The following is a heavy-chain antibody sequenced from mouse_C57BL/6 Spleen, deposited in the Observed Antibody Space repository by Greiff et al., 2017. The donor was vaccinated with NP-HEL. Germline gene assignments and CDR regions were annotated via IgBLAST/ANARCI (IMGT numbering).Heavy chain of an antibody. CDR3: TYYYGSSPYYYAMDY. J-gene: IGHJ4*01. D-gene: IGHD1-1*01. CDR2: IRNKANNHAT. V-gene: IGHV6-6*01. Sequence: EVQLVESGGGLVQPGGSMKLSCAASGFTFSDAWMDWVRQSPEKGLEWVAEIRNKANNHATYYAESVKGRFTISRDDSKSSVYMQMNSLRAVDTGIYYCTYYYGSSPYYYAMDYWGQGTSVTVSS. CDR1: GFTFSDAW.